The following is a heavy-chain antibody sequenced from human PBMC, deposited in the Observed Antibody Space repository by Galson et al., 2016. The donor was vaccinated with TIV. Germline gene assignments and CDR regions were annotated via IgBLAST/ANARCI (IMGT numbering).Heavy chain of an antibody. D-gene: IGHD3-22*01. Sequence: SVKVSCKASGVTFSYFAFSWVRQAPGQGLEWMGGIVPMFGTTNYAQKFRGRVTISADESTTTAYLELSSLRSEDTAVYYCARGRGIYVSSGYFHFGHWGQGTLVTVSS. CDR1: GVTFSYFA. V-gene: IGHV1-69*13. CDR2: IVPMFGTT. CDR3: ARGRGIYVSSGYFHFGH. J-gene: IGHJ5*02.